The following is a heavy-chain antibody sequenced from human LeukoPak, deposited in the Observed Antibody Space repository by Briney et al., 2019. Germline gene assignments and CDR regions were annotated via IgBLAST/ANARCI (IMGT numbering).Heavy chain of an antibody. Sequence: ASVKVSCKASGYSFTSYAMHWVRQAPGQGLEWMGWINADNGDTKYSQKFQGRVTITRDTSASTAYMEVSSLRSEGTAVYYCARDVSSSSDYWGQGTLVTVSS. CDR1: GYSFTSYA. V-gene: IGHV1-3*01. D-gene: IGHD6-6*01. CDR2: INADNGDT. CDR3: ARDVSSSSDY. J-gene: IGHJ4*02.